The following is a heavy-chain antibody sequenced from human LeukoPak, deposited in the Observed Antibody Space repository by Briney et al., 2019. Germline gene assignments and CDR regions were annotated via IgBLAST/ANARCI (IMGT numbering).Heavy chain of an antibody. J-gene: IGHJ4*02. Sequence: PGGSLRVSCVDPGVTLSSYAMSWVRHAPGRGLEWVSAISGSVGSTYYADSVKGRLTVSRDNSKNTLYMQMNSLRAEDTAVYYCAKDGDFWSGYYLDYWGQGTLVTVSS. CDR2: ISGSVGST. CDR1: GVTLSSYA. CDR3: AKDGDFWSGYYLDY. D-gene: IGHD3-3*01. V-gene: IGHV3-23*01.